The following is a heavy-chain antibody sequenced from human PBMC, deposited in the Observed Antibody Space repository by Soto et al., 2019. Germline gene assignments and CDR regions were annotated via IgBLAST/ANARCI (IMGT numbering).Heavy chain of an antibody. D-gene: IGHD1-20*01. CDR2: IHLGGTT. CDR1: GDSITSSAW. CDR3: ARGDNWRLDL. V-gene: IGHV4-4*02. J-gene: IGHJ5*02. Sequence: QVQLQESGPGLVKPSGTLSLTCAVSGDSITSSAWWSCVRQPPGKGLEWIGEIHLGGTTNYNPSLKSRVTISVDKSKTQFSLSLNSVTAADTAIYYCARGDNWRLDLWGQGTLVTVSS.